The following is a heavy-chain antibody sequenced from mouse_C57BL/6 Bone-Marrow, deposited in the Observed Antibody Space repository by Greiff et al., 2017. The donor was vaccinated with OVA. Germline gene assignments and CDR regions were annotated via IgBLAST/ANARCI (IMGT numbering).Heavy chain of an antibody. CDR1: GYSLTSGYY. Sequence: LPHSVPFLFPPSPSLSLTCSFTGYSLTSGYYWHWIRQFPGNKLEWMGYISYDGSNNYNPSLKNRISITRDTSQNQFFLKLNSVTTEDTATYYCARVYYSNQGFAYWGQGTLVTVSA. V-gene: IGHV3-6*01. D-gene: IGHD2-5*01. CDR3: ARVYYSNQGFAY. CDR2: ISYDGSN. J-gene: IGHJ3*01.